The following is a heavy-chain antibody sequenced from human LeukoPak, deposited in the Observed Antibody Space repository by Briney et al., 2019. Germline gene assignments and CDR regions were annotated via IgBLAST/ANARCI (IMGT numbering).Heavy chain of an antibody. D-gene: IGHD3-10*01. J-gene: IGHJ6*03. CDR1: GFTVSSNY. Sequence: PGGSLRLSCAASGFTVSSNYRSWVRQAPGKGLEWVSVIYCGGSTYYADSVKGRVTISRDNSKNTLYLQMNTLRAEDTAVYYCARDVAYGSGSHHPYMDVWGKGTTVTVSS. V-gene: IGHV3-53*01. CDR3: ARDVAYGSGSHHPYMDV. CDR2: IYCGGST.